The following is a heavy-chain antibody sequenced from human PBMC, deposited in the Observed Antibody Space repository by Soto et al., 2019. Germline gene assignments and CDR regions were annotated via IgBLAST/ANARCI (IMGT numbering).Heavy chain of an antibody. D-gene: IGHD3-16*01. CDR3: ASGPGYGGVKPAPYDY. CDR2: INPNSGGT. J-gene: IGHJ4*02. V-gene: IGHV1-2*02. CDR1: GYTFTGYY. Sequence: QVPLVQSGAEVKKPGASVKVSCKASGYTFTGYYMHWVRQAPGQGLEWMGWINPNSGGTNYAQKFQGRVTMTRDTSTRAADMELGRLRSDATAMYYRASGPGYGGVKPAPYDYRGQGTLFVVSS.